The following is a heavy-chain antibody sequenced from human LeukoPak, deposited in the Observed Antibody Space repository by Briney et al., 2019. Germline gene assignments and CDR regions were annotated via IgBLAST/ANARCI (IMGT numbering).Heavy chain of an antibody. D-gene: IGHD6-19*01. Sequence: ASVKVSCQASGYTFTSYGISWVRQAPGQALEWKGWISAYNGKTNYAQKLQGRVTMTTDTSTSTAYMELRSLRSDDTAVYYCARVGPSDSSGWYLGGGYWGQGTLVTVSS. CDR3: ARVGPSDSSGWYLGGGY. CDR2: ISAYNGKT. J-gene: IGHJ4*02. CDR1: GYTFTSYG. V-gene: IGHV1-18*01.